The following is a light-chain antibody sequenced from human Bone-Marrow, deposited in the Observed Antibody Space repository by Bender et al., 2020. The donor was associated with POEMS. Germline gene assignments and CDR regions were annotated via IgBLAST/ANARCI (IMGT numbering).Light chain of an antibody. CDR3: RSYRSGSTWV. V-gene: IGLV2-14*03. Sequence: QSALTQPASVSGSPGQSITIPCTGTSSDVGAHDYVSWYRQHPGKAPELIIHDVSDRPSGVSNRISGSKSGKTASLTISGLEAEDEADYYCRSYRSGSTWVFGGGTKLTVL. J-gene: IGLJ3*02. CDR1: SSDVGAHDY. CDR2: DVS.